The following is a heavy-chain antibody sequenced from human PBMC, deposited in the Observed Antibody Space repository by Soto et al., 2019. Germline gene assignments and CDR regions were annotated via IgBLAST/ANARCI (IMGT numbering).Heavy chain of an antibody. CDR1: GHSISSNSTA. Sequence: SQTLSLNCAICGHSISSNSTAWNWIRPSPSRSLEWLGRTYYRSKWYNDYAVSMKSRITINPDTSKNQFSLQLNSVTPEDTAVYYCARDVYSSGWSPKYGMDVWGQGTTVTVSS. V-gene: IGHV6-1*01. J-gene: IGHJ6*02. CDR3: ARDVYSSGWSPKYGMDV. D-gene: IGHD6-19*01. CDR2: TYYRSKWYN.